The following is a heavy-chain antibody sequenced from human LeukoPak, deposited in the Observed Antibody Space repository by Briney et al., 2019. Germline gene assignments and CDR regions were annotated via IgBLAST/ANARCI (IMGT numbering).Heavy chain of an antibody. CDR2: ISSSSSTI. CDR3: ARDLSGHYGY. J-gene: IGHJ4*02. CDR1: GFTFSSYS. V-gene: IGHV3-48*01. Sequence: PGGSLRLSCAASGFTFSSYSMNWVRQAPGKGLEWVSYISSSSSTIYYADSVKGRFTISRDNAKNSLYLQMNSLRAEDTAVYYCARDLSGHYGYWGQGTLVTVSS. D-gene: IGHD3-22*01.